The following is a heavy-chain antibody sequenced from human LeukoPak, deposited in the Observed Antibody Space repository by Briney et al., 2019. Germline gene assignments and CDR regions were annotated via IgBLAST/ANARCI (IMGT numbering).Heavy chain of an antibody. CDR1: GGSFSGYY. V-gene: IGHV4-34*01. J-gene: IGHJ5*02. CDR2: INHSGSI. Sequence: SETLSLTCAVYGGSFSGYYWSWIRQPPGKGLEWVGEINHSGSINYNPSLKSRVTISVDTSKNQFSLKLSSVTAADTAVYYCARGLARYCSSTSCYKGWFDPWGQGTLVTVSS. CDR3: ARGLARYCSSTSCYKGWFDP. D-gene: IGHD2-2*02.